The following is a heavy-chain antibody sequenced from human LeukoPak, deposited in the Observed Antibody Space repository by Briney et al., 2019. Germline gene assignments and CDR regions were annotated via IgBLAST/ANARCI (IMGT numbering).Heavy chain of an antibody. J-gene: IGHJ4*02. D-gene: IGHD1-26*01. CDR2: ISSISNYI. V-gene: IGHV3-21*01. Sequence: GGSLRLSCSASGFTFNNYSMNWFRQPPGKGLEWVSSISSISNYIYYADSVKGRFTISRDNAKNLLYLQMNSLRAEDTAVYYCAKDRSGMGYYFDFWGQGTLVTVSS. CDR3: AKDRSGMGYYFDF. CDR1: GFTFNNYS.